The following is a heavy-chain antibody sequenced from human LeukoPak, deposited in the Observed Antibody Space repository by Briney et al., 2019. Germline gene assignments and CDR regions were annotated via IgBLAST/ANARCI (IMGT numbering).Heavy chain of an antibody. CDR3: ARIWWGRDPYYFDY. V-gene: IGHV4-30-2*01. J-gene: IGHJ4*02. D-gene: IGHD2-21*02. CDR2: IYHSGST. CDR1: GGSISSGDYY. Sequence: SQTLSLTCTVSGGSISSGDYYWNWIRQPPGKGLEWIGYIYHSGSTYYNPSLKSRVTISVDRSKNQFSLKLSSVTAADTAVYYCARIWWGRDPYYFDYWGQGTLVTVSS.